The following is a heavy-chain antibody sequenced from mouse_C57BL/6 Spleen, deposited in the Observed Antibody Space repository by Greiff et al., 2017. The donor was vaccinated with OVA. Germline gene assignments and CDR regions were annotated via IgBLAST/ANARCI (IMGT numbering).Heavy chain of an antibody. V-gene: IGHV1-15*01. CDR3: TRSISYYFDY. J-gene: IGHJ2*01. CDR2: IDPETGGT. Sequence: VQLQQSGAELVRPGASVTLSCKASGYTFTDYEMHWVKQTPVHGLEWIGAIDPETGGTAYNQKFKGKAILTADKSSSTAYMELRSLTSEDSAVYYCTRSISYYFDYGGQGTTLTVSS. CDR1: GYTFTDYE. D-gene: IGHD1-3*01.